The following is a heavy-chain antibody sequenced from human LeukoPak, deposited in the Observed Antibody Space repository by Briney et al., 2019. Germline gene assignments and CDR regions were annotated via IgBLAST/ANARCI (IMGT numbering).Heavy chain of an antibody. CDR2: IKQDGSER. Sequence: GGSLRLSCAASGFTFSSYWMTWVRQAPGKGLEWVANIKQDGSERNYVDSVKGRFTISRDNAKNSLYLQMNTLRDEDTAVYYCARGSMVRGVILDYWGQGTLVTVSS. V-gene: IGHV3-7*03. D-gene: IGHD3-10*01. J-gene: IGHJ4*02. CDR3: ARGSMVRGVILDY. CDR1: GFTFSSYW.